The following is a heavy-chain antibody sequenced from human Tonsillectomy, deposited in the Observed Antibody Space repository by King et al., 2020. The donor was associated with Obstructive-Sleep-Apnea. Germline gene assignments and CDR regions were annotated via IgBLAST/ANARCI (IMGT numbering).Heavy chain of an antibody. CDR1: VGSISGYY. CDR2: ISYTGRT. V-gene: IGHV4-59*01. CDR3: ARVGRPYFYYYGMDV. D-gene: IGHD3-10*01. J-gene: IGHJ6*02. Sequence: QLQESGPGLVKPSETLSLTCTVSVGSISGYYWGWIRQRPGKGLEWVGFISYTGRTNYPPSPKSRVTISGATSKNTFSLKLSSVTAADTAVYYCARVGRPYFYYYGMDVWGQGTTVTVSS.